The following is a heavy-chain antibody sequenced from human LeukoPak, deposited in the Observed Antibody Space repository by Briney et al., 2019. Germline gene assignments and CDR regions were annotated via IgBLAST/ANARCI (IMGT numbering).Heavy chain of an antibody. D-gene: IGHD3-3*01. V-gene: IGHV1-24*01. CDR2: FNPEDGET. J-gene: IGHJ4*02. Sequence: SVTVSCKVSGHTLTELSIYWVRQAPGKGLEWMGTFNPEDGETIYAQKFQARVTMTEDTSTDTAYMELSRLRSEDTAVYYCRGRQLVYVSFDYWGQGTLVTVSS. CDR1: GHTLTELS. CDR3: RGRQLVYVSFDY.